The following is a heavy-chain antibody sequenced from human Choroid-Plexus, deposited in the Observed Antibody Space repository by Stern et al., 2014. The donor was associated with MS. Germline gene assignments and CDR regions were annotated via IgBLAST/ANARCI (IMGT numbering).Heavy chain of an antibody. V-gene: IGHV4-31*03. J-gene: IGHJ4*02. CDR3: ARGPPDYYDSSGYYPY. CDR1: GGSISSGGYY. Sequence: QVQLQESGPGLVKPSQTLSLTCTVSGGSISSGGYYWSWIRQHPGKGLEWIGNIYSSGSTYYNPSLKSRVSISVDTSKNQFSLKLSSVTAADTAVYYCARGPPDYYDSSGYYPYWGQGTLVTVSS. D-gene: IGHD3-22*01. CDR2: IYSSGST.